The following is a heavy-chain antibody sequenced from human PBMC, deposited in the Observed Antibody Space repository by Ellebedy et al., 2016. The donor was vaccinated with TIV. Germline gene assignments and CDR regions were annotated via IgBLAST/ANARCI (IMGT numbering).Heavy chain of an antibody. CDR1: GFTFSSPW. V-gene: IGHV3-7*03. J-gene: IGHJ3*02. CDR2: IKQDGSEK. CDR3: ARGGGERLRYAFDI. Sequence: GESLKISCAASGFTFSSPWISWVRQAPGKGLEWVGNIKQDGSEKYYVDSVKGRFTISRDNAKNSLYLQMDSLRAEDTAVYYCARGGGERLRYAFDIWGHGTMVTVSS. D-gene: IGHD1-26*01.